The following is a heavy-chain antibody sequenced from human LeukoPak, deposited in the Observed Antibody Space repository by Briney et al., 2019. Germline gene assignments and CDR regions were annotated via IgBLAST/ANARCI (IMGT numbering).Heavy chain of an antibody. CDR3: ARDGPYCSGDSCYYYYYMDV. J-gene: IGHJ6*03. CDR2: TYYRSKWYN. V-gene: IGHV6-1*01. CDR1: GDSVSSNSAA. Sequence: PSQTLSLTCAISGDSVSSNSAAWNWIRQSPSRGLEWLGRTYYRSKWYNDYAVSVKSRITINPDTSKNQFSLQLNSVTPEDTAVYYCARDGPYCSGDSCYYYYYMDVWGKGTTVTVSS. D-gene: IGHD2-15*01.